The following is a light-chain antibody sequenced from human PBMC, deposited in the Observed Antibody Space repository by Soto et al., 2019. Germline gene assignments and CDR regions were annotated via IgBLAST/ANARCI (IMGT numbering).Light chain of an antibody. J-gene: IGKJ1*01. CDR1: QTVTKSY. Sequence: ETVLTRCPGTLSXXXXXXATLXWRASQTVTKSYLAWYQQKPGQAPRLLIFGTSSRATGVPDRFSGSGSGTDFTLTISSLEPEDFAVYYCQQYGSSWTFGQGTKVDI. CDR3: QQYGSSWT. CDR2: GTS. V-gene: IGKV3-20*01.